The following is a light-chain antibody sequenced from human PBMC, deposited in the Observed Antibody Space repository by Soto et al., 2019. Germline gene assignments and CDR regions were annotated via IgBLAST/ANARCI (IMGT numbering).Light chain of an antibody. CDR1: QSVSSSY. V-gene: IGKV3-20*01. CDR3: QQYGSSLIT. J-gene: IGKJ5*01. Sequence: EIVLTQSAGTLSLSPGGRATLSCRASQSVSSSYLAWYQQKPGQAPRLLIYGASSRATGIPDRFSGSGYGTDFTLTISRLEPEDFAVYYCQQYGSSLITFGQGTRLEIK. CDR2: GAS.